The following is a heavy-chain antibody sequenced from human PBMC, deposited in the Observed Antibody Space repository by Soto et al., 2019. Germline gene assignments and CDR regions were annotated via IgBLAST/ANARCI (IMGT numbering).Heavy chain of an antibody. CDR1: GFNVNSDY. Sequence: GGALRLSCAASGFNVNSDYMNCVRQTPGKGLEWVASIYSGETTYYADSVRGRFTISSDKSKNTLYFQLSSLRIEDTAMYYCTREGRGLGRLSVFESWGQGVLVTVSS. V-gene: IGHV3-53*01. CDR3: TREGRGLGRLSVFES. CDR2: IYSGETT. J-gene: IGHJ4*02. D-gene: IGHD2-21*02.